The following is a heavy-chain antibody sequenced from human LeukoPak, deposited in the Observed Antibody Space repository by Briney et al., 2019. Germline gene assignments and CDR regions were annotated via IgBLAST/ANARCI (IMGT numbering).Heavy chain of an antibody. V-gene: IGHV3-74*01. J-gene: IGHJ6*04. CDR2: INSEGTST. CDR3: ARDFLRITL. D-gene: IGHD3-10*01. Sequence: GGSLRLSCAASGFSFSNFWMHWVRQTPGKGLVWVSRINSEGTSTSYADSVKGRFSISRDNAKNSLYLQMNSLRAEDTAVYYCARDFLRITLWGKGTTVTISS. CDR1: GFSFSNFW.